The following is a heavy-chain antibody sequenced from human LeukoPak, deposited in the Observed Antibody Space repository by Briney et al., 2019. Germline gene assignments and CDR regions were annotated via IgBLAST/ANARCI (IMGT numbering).Heavy chain of an antibody. Sequence: SQTLSLTCAISGDSVSSNSVTWNWIRQSPSRGLEWLGRTYYRSTWYNDYAVSVRGRITVNPDTSKNQFSLHLNTVTPEDTAVYYCARRLTQYDCFDPWGQGILVTVSS. J-gene: IGHJ5*02. CDR3: ARRLTQYDCFDP. CDR1: GDSVSSNSVT. CDR2: TYYRSTWYN. D-gene: IGHD2-2*01. V-gene: IGHV6-1*01.